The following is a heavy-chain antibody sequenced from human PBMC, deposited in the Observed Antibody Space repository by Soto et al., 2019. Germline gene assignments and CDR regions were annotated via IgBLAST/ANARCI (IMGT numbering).Heavy chain of an antibody. CDR2: IYYGGST. J-gene: IGHJ4*02. D-gene: IGHD3-10*01. CDR1: GGSISSGGYY. Sequence: QVQLQESGPGLVKPSQTLSLTCTVSGGSISSGGYYWSWIRQHPGKGLEWIGYIYYGGSTYSNPSLKSRVTISVDTSKNQFSLKLSSVTAADTAVYYCARHYGSGSYSFYYWGQGTLVTVSS. V-gene: IGHV4-31*03. CDR3: ARHYGSGSYSFYY.